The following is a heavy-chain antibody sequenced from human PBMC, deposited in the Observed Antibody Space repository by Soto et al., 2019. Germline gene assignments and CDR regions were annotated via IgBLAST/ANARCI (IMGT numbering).Heavy chain of an antibody. CDR2: IIPVFGRP. D-gene: IGHD5-12*01. J-gene: IGHJ4*02. CDR1: GGTFSSFG. Sequence: VKVSCRASGGTFSSFGISWVRQAPGQGLEWMGGIIPVFGRPNYAQGFRGRLTITADESTNTGYIGLISLRSEDTAIYYCAREGSGYNFWGQGTQVTV. CDR3: AREGSGYNF. V-gene: IGHV1-69*13.